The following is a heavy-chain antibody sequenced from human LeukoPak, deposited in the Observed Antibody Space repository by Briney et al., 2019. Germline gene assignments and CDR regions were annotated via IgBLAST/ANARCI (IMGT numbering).Heavy chain of an antibody. J-gene: IGHJ4*02. Sequence: GGSLRLSCAASGFTFSSYSMNWVRQAPGKGLEWVSSISSSSSYIYYADSVKGRFTISRDNAKNSLYLQMNSLRAEDTAVYYCARVERCSSTSCLDFDYWGQGTLVTVSS. CDR2: ISSSSSYI. CDR1: GFTFSSYS. V-gene: IGHV3-21*01. D-gene: IGHD2-2*01. CDR3: ARVERCSSTSCLDFDY.